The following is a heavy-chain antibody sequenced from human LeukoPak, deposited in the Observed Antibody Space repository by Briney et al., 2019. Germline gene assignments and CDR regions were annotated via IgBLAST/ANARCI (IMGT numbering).Heavy chain of an antibody. CDR1: GGXISGYY. V-gene: IGHV4-59*08. J-gene: IGHJ4*02. CDR3: ARHGGSYTFDY. D-gene: IGHD1-26*01. Sequence: PSDTLSLTCTVSGGXISGYYWSWIRQPPGKGLEWIGFISYSGGTNYNPSLKSRVTISVDTSKNQCSLKLNSVTAADTAVYYCARHGGSYTFDYWGQGTLVTVSS. CDR2: ISYSGGT.